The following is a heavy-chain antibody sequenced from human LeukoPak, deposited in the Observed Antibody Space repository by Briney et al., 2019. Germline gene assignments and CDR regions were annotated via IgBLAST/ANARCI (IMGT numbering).Heavy chain of an antibody. J-gene: IGHJ5*02. CDR1: GGSFSGYY. Sequence: KASETLSLTCALYGGSFSGYYWSWVRQPPGKGLEWIGEINHSGSTNYNPSLKSRVTISVDTSKNQFSLKLSSVTAADTAVYYCARVTMIVVVNWFDPWGQGTLVTVSS. CDR3: ARVTMIVVVNWFDP. V-gene: IGHV4-34*01. CDR2: INHSGST. D-gene: IGHD3-22*01.